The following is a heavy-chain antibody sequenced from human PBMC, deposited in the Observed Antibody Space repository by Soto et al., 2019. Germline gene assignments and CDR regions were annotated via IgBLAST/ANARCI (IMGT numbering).Heavy chain of an antibody. CDR3: ARGGTSKSGHLWYFDL. V-gene: IGHV3-21*01. D-gene: IGHD1-1*01. CDR2: ISATTTYK. Sequence: EVQVVASGGGLVKPGGSLKLSCTASGFTFDSYTMNWLRQAPGRGLEWVSSISATTTYKYYADSVKGRFIISRDNARNSLYLQTNSLRAEDTAVYYCARGGTSKSGHLWYFDLWGRGTLVTVSS. J-gene: IGHJ2*01. CDR1: GFTFDSYT.